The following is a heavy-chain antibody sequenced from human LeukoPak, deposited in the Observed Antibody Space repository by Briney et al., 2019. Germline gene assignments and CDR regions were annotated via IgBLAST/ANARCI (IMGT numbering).Heavy chain of an antibody. CDR1: GGSISSYY. D-gene: IGHD5-24*01. CDR3: ARDHPPGDGYNSWYFDY. V-gene: IGHV4-4*07. CDR2: IYTSGST. Sequence: SETLSLTCTVSGGSISSYYWSWIWQPAGEGLEWIGRIYTSGSTNYNPSLTSRVTMSVATPKNQFSLKLSSVTAADTAVYYCARDHPPGDGYNSWYFDYWGQGTLVTVSS. J-gene: IGHJ4*02.